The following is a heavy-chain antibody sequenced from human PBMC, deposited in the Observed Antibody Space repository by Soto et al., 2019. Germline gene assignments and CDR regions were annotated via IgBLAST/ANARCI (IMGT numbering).Heavy chain of an antibody. Sequence: QVQLVQSGAEMKEPGSSVKVSCKTSGGTFSSSAISWLRQAPGQGLEWMGGIIPLFRTPDYAQKFQGRVTIAADETTSTAYMELSSLRSEDTAVYYCARDNVRLQLGGNYYYILDVWGQGTTINVSS. CDR1: GGTFSSSA. CDR3: ARDNVRLQLGGNYYYILDV. V-gene: IGHV1-69*12. D-gene: IGHD4-4*01. J-gene: IGHJ6*02. CDR2: IIPLFRTP.